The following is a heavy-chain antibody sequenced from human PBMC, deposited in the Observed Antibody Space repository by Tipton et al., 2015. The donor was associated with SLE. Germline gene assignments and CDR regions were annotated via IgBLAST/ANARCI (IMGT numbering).Heavy chain of an antibody. CDR1: GYTFTGYY. Sequence: QLVQSGAEVKKPGASVKVSCKASGYTFTGYYMHWVRQAPGQGLEWMRWINPNSGGTNYAQKFQGRVTMTRDTSISTAYMELSRLRSDDTAVYYCARDRPWPFLEWDSGGMDVWGQGTTVTVSS. V-gene: IGHV1-2*02. J-gene: IGHJ6*02. CDR2: INPNSGGT. CDR3: ARDRPWPFLEWDSGGMDV. D-gene: IGHD3-3*02.